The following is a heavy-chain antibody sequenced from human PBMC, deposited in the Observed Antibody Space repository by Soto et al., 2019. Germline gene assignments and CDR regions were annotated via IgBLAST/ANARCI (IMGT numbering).Heavy chain of an antibody. CDR2: INHSGST. J-gene: IGHJ4*02. Sequence: LETMSLTCGVYGGSFICYYWSWIRKTTGKGLEWIGEINHSGSTNYNPSLKSRVTISVDTSKNQFSLKLSSVTAADTAVYYCARADYYDSSGYSQKSFDYWGQGTLVTVSS. D-gene: IGHD3-22*01. CDR1: GGSFICYY. CDR3: ARADYYDSSGYSQKSFDY. V-gene: IGHV4-34*01.